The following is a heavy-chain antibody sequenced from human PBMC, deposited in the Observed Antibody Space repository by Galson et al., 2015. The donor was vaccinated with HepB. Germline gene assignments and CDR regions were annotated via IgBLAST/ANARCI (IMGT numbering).Heavy chain of an antibody. CDR3: ARAPVSYYDILTGSGAFDI. J-gene: IGHJ3*02. V-gene: IGHV4-31*03. CDR1: GGSISSGGYY. D-gene: IGHD3-9*01. Sequence: TLSLTCTVSGGSISSGGYYWSWIRQHPGKGLEWIGYIYYSGSTYYNPSLKSRVTISVDTSKNQFSLKLSSVTAADTAVYYCARAPVSYYDILTGSGAFDIWGQGTMVTVSS. CDR2: IYYSGST.